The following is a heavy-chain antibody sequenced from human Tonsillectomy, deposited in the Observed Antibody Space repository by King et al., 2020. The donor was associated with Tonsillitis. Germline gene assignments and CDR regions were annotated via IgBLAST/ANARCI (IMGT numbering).Heavy chain of an antibody. J-gene: IGHJ4*02. CDR3: ARDAGYSSGFYDY. Sequence: EVQLVESGGGLVQPGGSLRLSCAASGFTVSSNYMNWVRQAPGKGLQWVSVIYYVGTTYYADSVKGRFTISRDNSKNTLYLQMNSLRAEDTAVYYCARDAGYSSGFYDYWGQGTLVTVSS. V-gene: IGHV3-66*01. D-gene: IGHD5-18*01. CDR1: GFTVSSNY. CDR2: IYYVGTT.